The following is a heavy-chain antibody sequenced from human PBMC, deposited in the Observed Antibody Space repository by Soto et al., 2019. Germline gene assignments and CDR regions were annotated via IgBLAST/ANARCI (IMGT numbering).Heavy chain of an antibody. V-gene: IGHV4-59*08. J-gene: IGHJ4*02. CDR1: GGSISSYY. Sequence: SETLSLTCTVSGGSISSYYWSWIRQPPGKGLEWIGYIYYSGSTNYNPSLKSRVTISVDTSKNQISLKLSSVTAADTAVYYCARHQHPFYYFDYWGQGTLVTVSS. CDR3: ARHQHPFYYFDY. CDR2: IYYSGST.